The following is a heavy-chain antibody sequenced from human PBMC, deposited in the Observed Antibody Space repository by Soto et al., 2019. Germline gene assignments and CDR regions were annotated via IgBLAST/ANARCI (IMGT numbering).Heavy chain of an antibody. CDR3: HGRDGYNDFEY. D-gene: IGHD5-12*01. CDR2: IIPIFGTA. V-gene: IGHV1-69*13. J-gene: IGHJ4*02. Sequence: SVKVSCKASGGTFSSYAISWVRQAPGQGLEWMGGIIPIFGTANYAQKFQGRVTITADESTSTAYMELSSLRSEDTAVYYCHGRDGYNDFEYWGQGTLVTVSS. CDR1: GGTFSSYA.